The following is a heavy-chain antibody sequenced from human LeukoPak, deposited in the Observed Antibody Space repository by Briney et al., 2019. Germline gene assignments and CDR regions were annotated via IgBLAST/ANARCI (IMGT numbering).Heavy chain of an antibody. CDR3: ASDSSTWLYWYFDL. CDR1: GFSLNTYS. Sequence: PSGGSLRLSCAASGFSLNTYSMNWVRQAPGKGLEWISFISSSSSTKDYADSVKGRLTISRDNAKNSLYLQMNSLRDEDTAVYYCASDSSTWLYWYFDLWGRGTLVTVSS. D-gene: IGHD6-13*01. V-gene: IGHV3-48*02. J-gene: IGHJ2*01. CDR2: ISSSSSTK.